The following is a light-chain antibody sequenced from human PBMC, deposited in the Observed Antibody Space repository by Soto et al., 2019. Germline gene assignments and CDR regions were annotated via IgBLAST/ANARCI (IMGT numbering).Light chain of an antibody. CDR1: SSDVGGYNY. Sequence: QSVLTQPASVSGSPGQSITISCTGTSSDVGGYNYVSWFQQHPGKAPKLKIYEVSNRPSGVSNRFSGSKSGYTASLTISELQAEDEADYYCSSFTTSRAYVFGLGTKVTVL. V-gene: IGLV2-14*03. J-gene: IGLJ1*01. CDR2: EVS. CDR3: SSFTTSRAYV.